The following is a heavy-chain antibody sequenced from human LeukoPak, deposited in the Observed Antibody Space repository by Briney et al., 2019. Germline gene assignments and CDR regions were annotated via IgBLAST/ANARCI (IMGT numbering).Heavy chain of an antibody. CDR2: TYYRSSWHN. J-gene: IGHJ4*02. CDR1: GDSVSTNSAT. CDR3: ARVSAVAGIFDY. D-gene: IGHD6-19*01. Sequence: SQTLSLTCALSGDSVSTNSATWNWIRQSPSRGLEWLGRTYYRSSWHNDYAVSVKSRIIINPDTSKNQFSLQLNSVTPEDTGVYYCARVSAVAGIFDYWGQGTLVTVSS. V-gene: IGHV6-1*01.